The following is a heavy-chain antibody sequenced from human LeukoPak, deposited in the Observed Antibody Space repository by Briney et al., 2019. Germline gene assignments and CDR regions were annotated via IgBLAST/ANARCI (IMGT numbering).Heavy chain of an antibody. V-gene: IGHV3-49*04. CDR1: GFTFGDYA. CDR3: TRGGYGGGSFDY. D-gene: IGHD4-23*01. J-gene: IGHJ4*02. Sequence: GGSLRLSCTASGFTFGDYAMSWVRQAPGKGLEWVGFVRVKGYGATTEYAVSVKGRFTISRDDSKSIAYLQMNSLKTDDTGVYYCTRGGYGGGSFDYWGQGTLVTVPS. CDR2: VRVKGYGATT.